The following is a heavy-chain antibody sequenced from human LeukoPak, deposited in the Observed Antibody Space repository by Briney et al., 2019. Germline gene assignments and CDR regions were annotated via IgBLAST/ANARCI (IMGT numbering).Heavy chain of an antibody. CDR1: GYTFTSYD. CDR3: ARSGCSGYYRRCAFDI. Sequence: GASVKVSCKASGYTFTSYDINWVRQATGQGLEWMGWMNPNSGNTGYAQKFQGRVTMTRNTSISTAYMELSSLRSEDTAVYYCARSGCSGYYRRCAFDIWGQGTMVTVSS. CDR2: MNPNSGNT. V-gene: IGHV1-8*01. J-gene: IGHJ3*02. D-gene: IGHD3-22*01.